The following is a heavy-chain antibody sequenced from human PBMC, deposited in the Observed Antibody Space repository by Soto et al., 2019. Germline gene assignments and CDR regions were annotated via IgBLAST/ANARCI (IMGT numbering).Heavy chain of an antibody. CDR1: GGSISSSSYY. V-gene: IGHV4-39*01. D-gene: IGHD2-2*01. Sequence: SETLSLTCTVSGGSISSSSYYWGWIRQPPGKGLEWIGSIYYSGTTYYNPSLKSRVTMSVDTPKNQFSLKLSSVTAADTAVYYCARGRIVVVPAAIKNWFDPWGQGTLVTAPQ. CDR2: IYYSGTT. J-gene: IGHJ5*02. CDR3: ARGRIVVVPAAIKNWFDP.